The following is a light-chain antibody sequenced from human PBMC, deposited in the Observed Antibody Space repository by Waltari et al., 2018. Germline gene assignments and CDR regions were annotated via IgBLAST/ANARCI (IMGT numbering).Light chain of an antibody. CDR2: DAS. Sequence: VVLTQSPATLSVSPGESAIISCMASQSVSSNLAWYQQKPGQAPRLLIYDASTRASSIPARFRGSGSGTEFTLTINSLQSEDSATYYCQQYNRWPPITFGQGTRLDIK. CDR3: QQYNRWPPIT. V-gene: IGKV3-15*01. J-gene: IGKJ5*01. CDR1: QSVSSN.